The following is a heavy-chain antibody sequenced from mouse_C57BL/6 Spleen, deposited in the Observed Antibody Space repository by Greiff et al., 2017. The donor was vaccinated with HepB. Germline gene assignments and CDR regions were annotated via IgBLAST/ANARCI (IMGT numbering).Heavy chain of an antibody. V-gene: IGHV5-17*01. CDR1: GFTFSDYG. J-gene: IGHJ2*01. Sequence: EVQGVESGGGLVKPGGSLKLSCAASGFTFSDYGMHWVRQAPEKGLEWVAYISSGSSTIYYADTVKGRFTISRDNAKNTLFLQMTSLRSEDTAMYYCARHSKGYFDYWGQGTTLTVSS. D-gene: IGHD2-5*01. CDR2: ISSGSSTI. CDR3: ARHSKGYFDY.